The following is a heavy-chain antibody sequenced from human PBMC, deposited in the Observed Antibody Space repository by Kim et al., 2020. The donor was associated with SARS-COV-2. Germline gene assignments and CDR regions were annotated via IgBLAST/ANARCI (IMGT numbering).Heavy chain of an antibody. CDR2: ISSSSSTI. J-gene: IGHJ2*01. V-gene: IGHV3-48*02. Sequence: GGSLRLSCAASGFTFSSYSMNWVRQAPGKGLEWVSYISSSSSTIYYADSVKGRFTISRDNAKNSLYLQMNSLRDEDTAVYYCARATYDSSAYPHPTGYFDLWGRGTLVTVSS. D-gene: IGHD3-22*01. CDR1: GFTFSSYS. CDR3: ARATYDSSAYPHPTGYFDL.